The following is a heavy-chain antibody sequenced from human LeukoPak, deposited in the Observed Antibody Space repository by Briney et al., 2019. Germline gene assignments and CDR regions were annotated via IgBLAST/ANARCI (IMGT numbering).Heavy chain of an antibody. CDR2: ISSSSSYI. Sequence: PGGSLRLSCAASGFTFSSYSMNWVRQAPGKGLEWVSSISSSSSYIYYADSVKGRFTISGDNAKKSLYLQMNSLRVEDTAVYYCARAYSERYGLGYYYMDVWGKGTTVTVSS. V-gene: IGHV3-21*01. CDR1: GFTFSSYS. D-gene: IGHD1-26*01. J-gene: IGHJ6*03. CDR3: ARAYSERYGLGYYYMDV.